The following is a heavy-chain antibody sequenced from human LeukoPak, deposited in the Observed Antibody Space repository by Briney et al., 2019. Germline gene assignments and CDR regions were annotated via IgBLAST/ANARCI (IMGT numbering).Heavy chain of an antibody. D-gene: IGHD3-9*01. CDR1: GFTFSSYG. J-gene: IGHJ4*02. CDR2: ISYDGSNK. CDR3: ANAYYDILTGYYRW. V-gene: IGHV3-30*18. Sequence: GGSLRLSCAASGFTFSSYGMHWVRQAPGKGLEGVAVISYDGSNKYYADSVKGRFTISRDNSKNTLYLQMNSLRAEDTAVYYCANAYYDILTGYYRWWGQGTLVTVSS.